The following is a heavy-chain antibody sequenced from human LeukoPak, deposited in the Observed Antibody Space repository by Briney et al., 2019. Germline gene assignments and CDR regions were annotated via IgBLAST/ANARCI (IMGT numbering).Heavy chain of an antibody. Sequence: KPSETLSLTCTVSGYSISSGYDWGWIRQPPGKGLEWIGSIYYRRTTYYNPSLKSRVTISINTSENQFSLRLSSMTAADTAVYYCARWYYYGSGRRQFDYWGQGTLVTVSS. CDR2: IYYRRTT. J-gene: IGHJ4*02. CDR3: ARWYYYGSGRRQFDY. V-gene: IGHV4-38-2*02. D-gene: IGHD3-10*01. CDR1: GYSISSGYD.